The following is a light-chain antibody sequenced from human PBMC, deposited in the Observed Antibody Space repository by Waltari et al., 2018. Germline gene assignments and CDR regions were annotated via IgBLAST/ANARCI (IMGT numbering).Light chain of an antibody. CDR3: CSYAGSSTLV. CDR1: SRDVGGYNY. V-gene: IGLV2-23*02. CDR2: DVS. J-gene: IGLJ2*01. Sequence: QSALTQPASVSGSPGQSITISCTGTSRDVGGYNYVSWYQQHPGKAPKVIIYDVSKRPSGVSNRFSGSKSGNTASLTISGLQAEDEAYYYCCSYAGSSTLVFGGGTKLTVL.